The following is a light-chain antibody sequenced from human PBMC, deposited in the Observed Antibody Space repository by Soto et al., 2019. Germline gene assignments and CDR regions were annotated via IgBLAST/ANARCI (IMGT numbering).Light chain of an antibody. Sequence: DIQMTQSPSSLSASVGDRVTITCQASQDISNYLNWYQQKPGKAPKLLIYAASNLETGVPSRFSGSGSGTDFTFTISSLQPEDIATYYCQQNDNLPPTFGQGTKLEIK. CDR2: AAS. V-gene: IGKV1-33*01. J-gene: IGKJ2*01. CDR3: QQNDNLPPT. CDR1: QDISNY.